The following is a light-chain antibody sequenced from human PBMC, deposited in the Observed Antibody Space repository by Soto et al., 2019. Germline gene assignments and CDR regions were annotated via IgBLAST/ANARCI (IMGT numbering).Light chain of an antibody. CDR3: QVWDSGSDHVI. CDR2: FNG. Sequence: SYELTQPPSVSVAPGNTARVTCGGNNIGSKSVHWYQQKPGQAPVLVIYFNGDRPSGIPERFSGSTSGNTATLTITRVEAGDEADYYCQVWDSGSDHVIFGGGTKVTVL. J-gene: IGLJ2*01. CDR1: NIGSKS. V-gene: IGLV3-21*04.